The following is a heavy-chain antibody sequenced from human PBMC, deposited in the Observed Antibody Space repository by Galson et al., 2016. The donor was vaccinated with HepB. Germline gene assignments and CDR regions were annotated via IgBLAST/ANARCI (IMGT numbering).Heavy chain of an antibody. Sequence: SLRLSCAASGFTFSTYAIHWVRQAPGKGLEWVAVISYDGSHKHYADSVKGRFTISRDNAKNTVHLKMNSLRAEDTAVYYCTRDYYGSLDHWGQGTLVTVSS. CDR2: ISYDGSHK. V-gene: IGHV3-30*04. J-gene: IGHJ4*02. D-gene: IGHD3-10*01. CDR1: GFTFSTYA. CDR3: TRDYYGSLDH.